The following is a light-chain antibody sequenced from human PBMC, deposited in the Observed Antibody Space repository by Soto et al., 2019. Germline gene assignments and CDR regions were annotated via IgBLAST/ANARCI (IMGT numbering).Light chain of an antibody. CDR2: EFN. J-gene: IGLJ1*01. V-gene: IGLV2-8*01. Sequence: QSALTQPPSASGSPGQSVTISCTGTSSDVGAYNYVSWYQQHPGKAPKLMISEFNKRPSGVPDRFSGSKSGNTASLTVSGLQPADEADYYCSSYGGPNNSNYVFGTGTKVTFL. CDR1: SSDVGAYNY. CDR3: SSYGGPNNSNYV.